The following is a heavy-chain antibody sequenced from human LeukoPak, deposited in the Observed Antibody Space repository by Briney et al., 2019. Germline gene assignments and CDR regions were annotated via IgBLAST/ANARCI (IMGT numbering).Heavy chain of an antibody. CDR3: ARDGYDFWSGPNWFDP. Sequence: PSETLSLTCPVSGGSISSGDYYWRWIRQPPGTGLEWIGYIYYSGSTYYNPSLKSRVTISVDTSKNQFSLKLSSVTAADTAVYYCARDGYDFWSGPNWFDPWGQGTLVTVSS. CDR1: GGSISSGDYY. CDR2: IYYSGST. J-gene: IGHJ5*02. V-gene: IGHV4-30-4*08. D-gene: IGHD3-3*01.